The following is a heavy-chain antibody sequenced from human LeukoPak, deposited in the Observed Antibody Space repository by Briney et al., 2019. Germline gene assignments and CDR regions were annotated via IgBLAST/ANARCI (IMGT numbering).Heavy chain of an antibody. D-gene: IGHD2-2*01. Sequence: SETLSLTCTVSGGSISSYYWSWIRQPPGKGLEWIGYIYYSGSTNYNPSLKSRVTISVDTSKNQFSLKLSSVTAADTAVYYCARHKGYCSSTSCYPSYYYYYYMDVWGKGTTVTVSS. CDR2: IYYSGST. CDR3: ARHKGYCSSTSCYPSYYYYYYMDV. V-gene: IGHV4-59*08. J-gene: IGHJ6*03. CDR1: GGSISSYY.